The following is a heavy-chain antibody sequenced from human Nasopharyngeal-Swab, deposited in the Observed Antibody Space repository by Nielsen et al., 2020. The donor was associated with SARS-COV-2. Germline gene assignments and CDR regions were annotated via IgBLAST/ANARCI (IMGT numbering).Heavy chain of an antibody. Sequence: SSVKVSCKASGGTFSSYAISWVRQAPGQGLEWMGGIIPIFGTANYAQKFQGRVTITADESTSTAYMELSSLRSEDTAVYYCARGHGDYVRPHYYYYYMDVWGKGTTVTVSS. CDR1: GGTFSSYA. V-gene: IGHV1-69*13. D-gene: IGHD4-17*01. CDR2: IIPIFGTA. CDR3: ARGHGDYVRPHYYYYYMDV. J-gene: IGHJ6*03.